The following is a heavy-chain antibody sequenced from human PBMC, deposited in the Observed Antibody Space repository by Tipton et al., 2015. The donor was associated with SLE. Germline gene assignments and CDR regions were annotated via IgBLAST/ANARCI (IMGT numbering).Heavy chain of an antibody. CDR3: AKAPTGAAALDY. CDR1: GFTFDDYV. D-gene: IGHD6-13*01. J-gene: IGHJ4*02. CDR2: ISWNSGSI. V-gene: IGHV3-9*01. Sequence: SLRLSCAASGFTFDDYVMHWVRQAPGKGLEWVSGISWNSGSIGYADSVKGRFTISRDNAKNSLYLQMNSLRAEDTALYYCAKAPTGAAALDYWGQGTLVTVSS.